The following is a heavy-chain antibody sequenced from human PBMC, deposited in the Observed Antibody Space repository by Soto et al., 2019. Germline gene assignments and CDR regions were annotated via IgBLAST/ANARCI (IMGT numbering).Heavy chain of an antibody. Sequence: PGGSLRLSCEVSGFTFSRYRMTWVRQAPGKGLEWLANIRQDGLEKHYEDSVKGRFTISRDNAKNSLYLEMSSLRVEDTAVYYCARGFASPGGYYFDYWGLGTPVTVSS. CDR1: GFTFSRYR. CDR2: IRQDGLEK. D-gene: IGHD3-10*01. CDR3: ARGFASPGGYYFDY. V-gene: IGHV3-7*01. J-gene: IGHJ4*02.